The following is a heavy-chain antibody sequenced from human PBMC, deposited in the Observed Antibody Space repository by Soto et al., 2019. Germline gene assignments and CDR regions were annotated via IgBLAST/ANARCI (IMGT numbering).Heavy chain of an antibody. CDR2: IYPGDSDT. CDR1: GFTFTNYW. Sequence: GEPLKISCRGSGFTFTNYWIAWVRQMPGKGLEWMGIIYPGDSDTSYSPSFQGQVTISADKSINTAYLHWSSLKASDTAMYYCAKHEGYCSSTTCSNFDYWGQGTLVTVSS. V-gene: IGHV5-51*01. J-gene: IGHJ4*02. D-gene: IGHD2-2*01. CDR3: AKHEGYCSSTTCSNFDY.